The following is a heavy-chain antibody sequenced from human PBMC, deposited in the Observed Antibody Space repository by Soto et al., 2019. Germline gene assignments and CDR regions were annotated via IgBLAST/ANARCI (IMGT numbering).Heavy chain of an antibody. J-gene: IGHJ4*02. D-gene: IGHD2-2*01. CDR3: ARPIYCSTTSRDY. Sequence: GGSLRLSCTASEFSFSSYAMHWIRQSPGKGLEWVAVISFNGNSLHYADSVKDRFTISRDNSKNQVVLTVTNLDPVDTATYYCARPIYCSTTSRDYWGQGTPVTAPQ. CDR2: ISFNGNSL. V-gene: IGHV3-30-3*01. CDR1: EFSFSSYA.